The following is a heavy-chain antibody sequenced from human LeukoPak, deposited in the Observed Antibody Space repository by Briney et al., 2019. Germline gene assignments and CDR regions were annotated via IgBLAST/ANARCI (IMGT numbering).Heavy chain of an antibody. V-gene: IGHV3-7*03. CDR1: GFTLSSYW. Sequence: GGSLRLSCAASGFTLSSYWMSWVRQAPGKGLEWVANIKQDGSEKYYVDSVKGRFTISRDNSKNTLYLQMNSLRAEDTAVYYCAKAITMVRGVSHHFDYWGQGTLVTVSS. D-gene: IGHD3-10*01. CDR3: AKAITMVRGVSHHFDY. CDR2: IKQDGSEK. J-gene: IGHJ4*02.